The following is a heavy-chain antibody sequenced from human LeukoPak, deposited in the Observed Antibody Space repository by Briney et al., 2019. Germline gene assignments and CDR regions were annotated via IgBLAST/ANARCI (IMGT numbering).Heavy chain of an antibody. Sequence: PGGSLRLSCAASGFHFDDYGMTWVRQAPGKGLAWVSGINWYGGSTGYADSVKGRFTISRDNAKTSLYLQMNSLRAEDTALYYCARDLRAAAGTSRYFQHWGQGTLVTVSS. D-gene: IGHD6-13*01. J-gene: IGHJ1*01. V-gene: IGHV3-20*04. CDR2: INWYGGST. CDR3: ARDLRAAAGTSRYFQH. CDR1: GFHFDDYG.